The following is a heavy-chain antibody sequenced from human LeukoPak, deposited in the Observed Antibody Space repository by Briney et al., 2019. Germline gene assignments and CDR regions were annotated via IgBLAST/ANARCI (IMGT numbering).Heavy chain of an antibody. CDR1: GGSISSSSNY. V-gene: IGHV4-39*01. CDR2: VYPTGSTT. CDR3: ARHEEEDGYNAKTIDY. D-gene: IGHD5-24*01. Sequence: SETLSLTCTVSGGSISSSSNYWGWVRQPPGKGLEWIGTVYPTGSTTYSNPSLKSRVTISVDTSKNQFSLKLSSVTAADTAVYYCARHEEEDGYNAKTIDYWGQGTLVTVSS. J-gene: IGHJ4*02.